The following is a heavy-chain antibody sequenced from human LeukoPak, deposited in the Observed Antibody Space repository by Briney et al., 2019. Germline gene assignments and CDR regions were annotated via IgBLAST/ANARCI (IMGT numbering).Heavy chain of an antibody. CDR1: GGSISSYY. J-gene: IGHJ5*02. CDR3: ARGSSWFDP. V-gene: IGHV4-59*01. CDR2: IYYSEST. Sequence: SETLSLTCTVFGGSISSYYWSWLRQPPGKGLEWIGHIYYSESTNYNPSLKSRVTISVDTSKNQLSLKLSSVIAADTALYYCARGSSWFDPWGQGTLVTVSS.